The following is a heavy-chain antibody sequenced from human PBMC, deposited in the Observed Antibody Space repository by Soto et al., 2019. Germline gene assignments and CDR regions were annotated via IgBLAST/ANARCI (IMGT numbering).Heavy chain of an antibody. CDR1: GGSISSYY. J-gene: IGHJ3*02. D-gene: IGHD6-13*01. CDR2: IYYSGST. CDR3: ARAGYSSSWYAWGAFDI. Sequence: QVQLQESGPGLVKPSETLSLTCTVSGGSISSYYWSWIRQPPGKGLEWIGYIYYSGSTNYNPSLKSQDTISIDTSKKQFSRKMSSVTVADTAVSYCARAGYSSSWYAWGAFDIWSQGTMVTVSS. V-gene: IGHV4-59*01.